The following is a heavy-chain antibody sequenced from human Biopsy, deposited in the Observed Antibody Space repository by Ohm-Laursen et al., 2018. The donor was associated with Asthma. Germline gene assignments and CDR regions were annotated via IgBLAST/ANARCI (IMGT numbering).Heavy chain of an antibody. Sequence: SETLSLTCSMYGLSSSAYYWTWIRQPPGKGLEWIGESDHRGNTNTNPTLKSRVTISKGKSANEFSLKMRSVTAADTAIYYCARGPEWSGLDIWGQGTTVTVSS. CDR1: GLSSSAYY. D-gene: IGHD3-3*01. V-gene: IGHV4-34*01. CDR3: ARGPEWSGLDI. J-gene: IGHJ6*02. CDR2: SDHRGNT.